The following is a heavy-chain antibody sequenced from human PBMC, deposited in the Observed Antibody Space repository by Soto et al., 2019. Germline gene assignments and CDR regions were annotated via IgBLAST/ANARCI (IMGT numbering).Heavy chain of an antibody. J-gene: IGHJ4*02. Sequence: EVQLVESGGGLVQPGGSLRLSCAASGFTFSSYWMSWVRQAPGKGLEWVANIKQDGSKKYYVDSVKGQFTISRDNAKNAQYLKMNGQRVDDTAVYYCATGVVVVPDADNFDYWGQGTLVTVSS. CDR2: IKQDGSKK. CDR1: GFTFSSYW. CDR3: ATGVVVVPDADNFDY. V-gene: IGHV3-7*01. D-gene: IGHD2-2*01.